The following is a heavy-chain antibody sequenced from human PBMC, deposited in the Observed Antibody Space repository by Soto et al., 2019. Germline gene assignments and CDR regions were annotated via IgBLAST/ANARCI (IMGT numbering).Heavy chain of an antibody. J-gene: IGHJ6*02. CDR2: IIPIFGTA. Sequence: QVQLVQSGAEVKKPGSSVKVSCKASGGTFSSYAISWVRQAPGQGLEWMGGIIPIFGTANYAQKFQGRVTITADESTSTAYMELSSLRSEDTAVYYCARHPVSGSYAYSYGMDVLGQGTTVTVSS. CDR1: GGTFSSYA. V-gene: IGHV1-69*12. CDR3: ARHPVSGSYAYSYGMDV. D-gene: IGHD1-26*01.